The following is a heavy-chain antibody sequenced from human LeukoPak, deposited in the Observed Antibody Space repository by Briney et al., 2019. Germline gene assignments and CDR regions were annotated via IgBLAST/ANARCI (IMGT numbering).Heavy chain of an antibody. Sequence: QPGGSLRLSCAASGFTLSSYAMSWVRQAPGKGLEWVSAISGSGGTTYYADSVKGRFTISRDNSKNTLYLQMNGLRAEDTAVYYCAKDPMPKAVWWYFDLWGRGTLVTVSS. V-gene: IGHV3-23*01. CDR2: ISGSGGTT. CDR3: AKDPMPKAVWWYFDL. CDR1: GFTLSSYA. J-gene: IGHJ2*01. D-gene: IGHD3-16*01.